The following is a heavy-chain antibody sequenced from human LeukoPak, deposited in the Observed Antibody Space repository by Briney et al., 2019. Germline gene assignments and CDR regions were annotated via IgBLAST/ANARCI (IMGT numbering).Heavy chain of an antibody. J-gene: IGHJ3*02. Sequence: PSETLSLTCTLSGGSISSYYWSWVRQPPGKGLEWIGYIYYSGSTNYNPSLKSRVTISVATSKSQFSLKLSSVTAADTAVYYCARATALGVDAFDIWGQGTMVTVSS. D-gene: IGHD3-10*01. CDR1: GGSISSYY. V-gene: IGHV4-59*01. CDR2: IYYSGST. CDR3: ARATALGVDAFDI.